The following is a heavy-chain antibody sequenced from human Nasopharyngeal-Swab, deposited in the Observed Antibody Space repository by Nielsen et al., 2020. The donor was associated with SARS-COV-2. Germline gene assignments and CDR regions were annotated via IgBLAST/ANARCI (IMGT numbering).Heavy chain of an antibody. CDR2: INPSGGST. J-gene: IGHJ6*02. Sequence: ASVKISCKASGYTFTSYYMHWVRQAPGQGLEWMGIINPSGGSTSYAQKFQGRVTMTRDTSTSTVYMELSSLRSEDTAVYYCARGDPNSSSSQDYYYGMDVWGQGTTVTVSS. CDR1: GYTFTSYY. CDR3: ARGDPNSSSSQDYYYGMDV. V-gene: IGHV1-46*01. D-gene: IGHD6-6*01.